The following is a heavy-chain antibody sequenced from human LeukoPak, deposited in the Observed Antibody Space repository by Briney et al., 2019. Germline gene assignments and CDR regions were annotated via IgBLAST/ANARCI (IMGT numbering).Heavy chain of an antibody. D-gene: IGHD6-6*01. CDR3: ARISRSSSSIDY. CDR2: IYYSGST. V-gene: IGHV4-39*07. CDR1: GGSISSSSYY. Sequence: KPSETLSLTCTVSGGSISSSSYYWGWIRQPPGKGLGWIGSIYYSGSTYYNPSLKSRVTISVDTSKNQFSLKLSSVTAADTAVYYCARISRSSSSIDYWGQGTLVTVSS. J-gene: IGHJ4*02.